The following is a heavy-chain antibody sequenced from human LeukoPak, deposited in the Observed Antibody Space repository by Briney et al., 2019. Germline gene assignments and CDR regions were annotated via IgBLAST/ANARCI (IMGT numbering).Heavy chain of an antibody. Sequence: PGGSLRLSCTASGFTFGDYAMSWFRQAPGKGLEWVGFIRSKAYGGTTEYAASVKGRFTISRDDSKSIAYLQMNSLKTEDTAVYYCTRARMRVRSIAVAQQAKAEYFQHWGQGTLVTVSS. V-gene: IGHV3-49*03. CDR3: TRARMRVRSIAVAQQAKAEYFQH. D-gene: IGHD6-19*01. CDR1: GFTFGDYA. J-gene: IGHJ1*01. CDR2: IRSKAYGGTT.